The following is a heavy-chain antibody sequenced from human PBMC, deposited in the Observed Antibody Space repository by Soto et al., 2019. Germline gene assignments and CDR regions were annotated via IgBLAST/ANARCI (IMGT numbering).Heavy chain of an antibody. CDR2: IYTTGHTT. V-gene: IGHV3-11*01. CDR3: VTDITAAVAPDH. D-gene: IGHD6-19*01. CDR1: GFTFSAYH. Sequence: QVQLVESGGGLVRAGGSLRLSCAASGFTFSAYHMSWIRQAPGKGLEWVSTIYTTGHTTSYADSVEGRFTTSRDNAKNALYLQMNSLRGEDTAVYYCVTDITAAVAPDHWGQGTLVTVSS. J-gene: IGHJ4*02.